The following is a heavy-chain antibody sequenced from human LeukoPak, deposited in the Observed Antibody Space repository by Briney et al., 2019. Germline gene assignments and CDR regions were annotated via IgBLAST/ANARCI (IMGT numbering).Heavy chain of an antibody. CDR3: ASVDYYGSGNYYNDVDY. Sequence: PGGSLRLSCAASGFTFSSYSMIWVRQAPGKGLECVSSISSSSSYIYYADSVKGRFTISRDNAKNSLYLQMNSLRAEDTALYYCASVDYYGSGNYYNDVDYWGQGTLVTVSS. J-gene: IGHJ4*02. V-gene: IGHV3-21*01. CDR2: ISSSSSYI. CDR1: GFTFSSYS. D-gene: IGHD3-10*01.